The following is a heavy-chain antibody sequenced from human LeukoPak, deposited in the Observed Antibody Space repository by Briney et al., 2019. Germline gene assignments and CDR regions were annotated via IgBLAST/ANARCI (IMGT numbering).Heavy chain of an antibody. CDR1: GFTFSSYA. J-gene: IGHJ4*02. CDR2: ISGSGGST. CDR3: AKGGMWIQLWFLDY. D-gene: IGHD5-18*01. Sequence: GGSLRLSCAASGFTFSSYAMSWVRQAPGKGLEWVSAISGSGGSTYCADSVKGRFTISRDNSKNTLYLQMNSLRAEDTAVYYCAKGGMWIQLWFLDYWGQGTLVTVSS. V-gene: IGHV3-23*01.